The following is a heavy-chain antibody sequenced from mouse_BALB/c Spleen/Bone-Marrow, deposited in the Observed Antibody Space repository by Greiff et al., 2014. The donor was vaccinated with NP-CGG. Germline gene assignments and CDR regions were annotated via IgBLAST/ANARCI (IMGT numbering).Heavy chain of an antibody. CDR3: TSMITRGYYFDY. V-gene: IGHV5-6-4*01. CDR1: GFTFSSYT. CDR2: ISSGGSYT. D-gene: IGHD2-4*01. Sequence: DVMLVESGGGLVKPGGSLKLSCAASGFTFSSYTMSWVRQTPEKRLEWVATISSGGSYTYYPDSVKGRFTISRDNAKNTLYLQMSMLKSEDTAMYYCTSMITRGYYFDYWGQGTTLTVSS. J-gene: IGHJ2*01.